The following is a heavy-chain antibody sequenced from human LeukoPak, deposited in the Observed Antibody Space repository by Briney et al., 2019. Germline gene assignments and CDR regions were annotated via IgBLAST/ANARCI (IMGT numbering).Heavy chain of an antibody. V-gene: IGHV3-23*01. CDR1: GFAFSSYA. D-gene: IGHD1-26*01. CDR2: IRSDGTNT. Sequence: GGSLRLSCAASGFAFSSYAMNWVRQAPGKGPEWVSTIRSDGTNTYYADSVKGRFTISRDNSKLTLYLQMNSLRAEDTAVYYCVKLANTNSDFDYWGQGTLVTVSS. CDR3: VKLANTNSDFDY. J-gene: IGHJ4*02.